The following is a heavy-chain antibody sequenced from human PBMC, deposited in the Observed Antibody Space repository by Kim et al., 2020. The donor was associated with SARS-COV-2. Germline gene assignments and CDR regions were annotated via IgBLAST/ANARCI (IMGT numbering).Heavy chain of an antibody. Sequence: SETLSLTCAVYGGSFSGYYWSWIRQPPGKGLEWIGEINHSGSTNYNPSLKSRVTISVDTSKNQFSLKLSSVTAADTAVYYCAGEDTAMDDRYYYYGMDVWGQGTTVTVSS. V-gene: IGHV4-34*01. J-gene: IGHJ6*02. D-gene: IGHD5-18*01. CDR3: AGEDTAMDDRYYYYGMDV. CDR2: INHSGST. CDR1: GGSFSGYY.